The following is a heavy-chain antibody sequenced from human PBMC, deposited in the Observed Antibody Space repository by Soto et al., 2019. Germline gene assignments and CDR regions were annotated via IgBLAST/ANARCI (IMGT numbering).Heavy chain of an antibody. CDR2: ISYDGSNK. CDR1: GFTFVSYG. V-gene: IGHV3-30*18. D-gene: IGHD6-13*01. CDR3: AKGSPYSSSWHYYYYYGMDV. J-gene: IGHJ6*02. Sequence: WGSLRLSCAASGFTFVSYGIRCVRHAPFKWREWVAVISYDGSNKYYADSVKGRFTISRDNSKNTLYLQMNSLRAEDTAVYYCAKGSPYSSSWHYYYYYGMDVWGQGTTVTVSS.